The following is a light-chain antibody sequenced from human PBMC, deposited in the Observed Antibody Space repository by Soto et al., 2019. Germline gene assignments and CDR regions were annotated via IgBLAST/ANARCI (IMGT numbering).Light chain of an antibody. Sequence: IVFTQSPGTPSLSKGERASLSCRPSQSFTSTSLAWYQQKPGQAPRLLISGASRRAAGIPDRFSGSGSGTDFTLTISSLESEDLAVYYCQQYDSSPRTFGQGTKVDIK. V-gene: IGKV3-20*01. CDR1: QSFTSTS. J-gene: IGKJ1*01. CDR3: QQYDSSPRT. CDR2: GAS.